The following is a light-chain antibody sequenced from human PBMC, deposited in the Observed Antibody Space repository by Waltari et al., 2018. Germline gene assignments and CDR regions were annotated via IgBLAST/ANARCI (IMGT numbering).Light chain of an antibody. CDR3: CSYAGSYTFV. CDR2: DVS. Sequence: QSALTQPRSVSGSPGQSVTISCTGTSSDVGGYNYVSWYQQHPGKAPKSMIYDVSKRPSGVPDRFSGSKSGNTASLTISGLQAEDEADYYCCSYAGSYTFVFGTGTKVTVL. J-gene: IGLJ1*01. V-gene: IGLV2-11*01. CDR1: SSDVGGYNY.